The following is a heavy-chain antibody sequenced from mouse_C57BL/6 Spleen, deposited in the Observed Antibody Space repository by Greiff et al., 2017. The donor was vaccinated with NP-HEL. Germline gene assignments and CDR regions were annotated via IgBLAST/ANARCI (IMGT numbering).Heavy chain of an antibody. Sequence: QVQLQQSGAELVKPGASVKISCKASGYAFSSYWMNWVKQRPGKGLEWIGQIYPGDGDTNYNGKFKGKATLTADKSSSTAYMQLSSLTSEDSAVYFCARRNYSNYGGFYWYFDVWGTGTTVTVSS. CDR3: ARRNYSNYGGFYWYFDV. D-gene: IGHD2-5*01. V-gene: IGHV1-80*01. J-gene: IGHJ1*03. CDR1: GYAFSSYW. CDR2: IYPGDGDT.